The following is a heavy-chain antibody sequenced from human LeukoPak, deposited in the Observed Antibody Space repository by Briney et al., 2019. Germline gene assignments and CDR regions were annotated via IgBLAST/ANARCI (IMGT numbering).Heavy chain of an antibody. Sequence: VRSLRLSCAPSGFTLDDYAMHWVRQTPGRGLEWVSLITWDGDSTYYAESVKGRFTISRDKSKNSMYLKMNSLRGEDSALYYCANGGGGIWRDPYFDYWGQGTLVTVSS. V-gene: IGHV3-43D*03. CDR2: ITWDGDST. CDR1: GFTLDDYA. CDR3: ANGGGGIWRDPYFDY. J-gene: IGHJ4*02. D-gene: IGHD3-16*01.